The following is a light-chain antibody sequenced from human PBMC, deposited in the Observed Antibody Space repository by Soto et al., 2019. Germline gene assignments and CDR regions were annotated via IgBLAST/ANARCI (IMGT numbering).Light chain of an antibody. V-gene: IGKV3-11*01. CDR1: QSVSSF. J-gene: IGKJ4*01. Sequence: EIVLTQSPATLSLSPGERATLSCRASQSVSSFLAWYQQRPGQAPRLLIYFASNRAAGVPPRFSGSGSGTDFTLTISSLEPEDFEVYSCQQRHDWPPTFGGGTKVDIK. CDR2: FAS. CDR3: QQRHDWPPT.